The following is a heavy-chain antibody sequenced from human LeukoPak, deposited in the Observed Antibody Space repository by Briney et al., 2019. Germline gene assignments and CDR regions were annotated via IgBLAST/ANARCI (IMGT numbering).Heavy chain of an antibody. V-gene: IGHV3-74*01. CDR3: ARDGTYYDFWSGDSYSYYYYMDV. Sequence: PGGSLRLSCAASGFTSLTHWMYWVRQAPGKGLVWVSLTNIDGSTTSYADSVKGRFTISRDNAKNTLFLQMNSLRADDTAVYYCARDGTYYDFWSGDSYSYYYYMDVWGKGTTVTVSS. D-gene: IGHD3-3*01. CDR2: TNIDGSTT. J-gene: IGHJ6*03. CDR1: GFTSLTHW.